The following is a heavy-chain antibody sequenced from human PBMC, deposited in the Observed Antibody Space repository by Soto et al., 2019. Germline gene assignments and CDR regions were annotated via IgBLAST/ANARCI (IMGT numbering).Heavy chain of an antibody. CDR1: DGSLTSDC. D-gene: IGHD1-26*01. Sequence: SETLSLTCSVSDGSLTSDCWSWIRQPPGKGLEWIGYIFYSGTTNYNPSLKSRLTISIDTSRNRFALKLNSVTAADTAVYYCARGRGGTYDAFDIWGQGTMVTVSS. CDR2: IFYSGTT. V-gene: IGHV4-59*01. CDR3: ARGRGGTYDAFDI. J-gene: IGHJ3*02.